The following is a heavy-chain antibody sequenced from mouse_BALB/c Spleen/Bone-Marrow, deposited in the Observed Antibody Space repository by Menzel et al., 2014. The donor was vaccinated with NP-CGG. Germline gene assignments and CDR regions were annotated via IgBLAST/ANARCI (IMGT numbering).Heavy chain of an antibody. CDR3: TREGYYGSSYVDY. CDR1: GYTFTSYW. CDR2: IYPSDSYT. Sequence: VQLQQSGAELERPGASVKLSCKASGYTFTSYWINWVKQRPGQGLEWIGNIYPSDSYTNYNQKFKDKATLTVDKSSSTAYMQLSSPTSEDSAVYYCTREGYYGSSYVDYWGQGTALTVSS. D-gene: IGHD1-1*01. V-gene: IGHV1-69*02. J-gene: IGHJ2*01.